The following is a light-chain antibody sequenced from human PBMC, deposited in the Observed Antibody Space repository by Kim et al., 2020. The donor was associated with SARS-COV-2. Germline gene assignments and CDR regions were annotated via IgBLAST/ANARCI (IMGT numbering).Light chain of an antibody. CDR1: QSISTY. Sequence: DIQMTQSPSTLSASVGDRVTITCRASQSISTYLAWYQQKPGKAPKLLIYDASSLESGVPSRFSGSGSGTEFTLTISSLQPDDFATYYCQQYTTYWTFGQGTKGDIK. V-gene: IGKV1-5*01. CDR2: DAS. J-gene: IGKJ1*01. CDR3: QQYTTYWT.